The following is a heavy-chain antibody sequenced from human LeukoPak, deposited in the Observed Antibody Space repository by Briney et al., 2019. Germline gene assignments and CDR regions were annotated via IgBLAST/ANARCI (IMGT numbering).Heavy chain of an antibody. D-gene: IGHD3-3*01. Sequence: ASVKVSRKASGGTFSSYAISWVRQAPGHGLEWMGGIIPIFGTANYAQKFQGRVTITADESTSTAYMELSSLRSEDTAVYYCARGSRDSITIFGVVKGYYGMDVWGQGTTVTVSS. CDR3: ARGSRDSITIFGVVKGYYGMDV. CDR1: GGTFSSYA. V-gene: IGHV1-69*13. CDR2: IIPIFGTA. J-gene: IGHJ6*02.